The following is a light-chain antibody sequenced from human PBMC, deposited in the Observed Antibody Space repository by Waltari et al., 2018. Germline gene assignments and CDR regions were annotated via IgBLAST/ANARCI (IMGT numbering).Light chain of an antibody. Sequence: SYELTQPPSVSVSPGQTARITCSGDALPTKYVYWYQQKSGQAPALVRYEDNKRPAGIPGRLSGARSGTVATLTIAGAQVEDEADYYCFSSDTSGAHNVFGGGTKLTVL. CDR3: FSSDTSGAHNV. J-gene: IGLJ2*01. V-gene: IGLV3-10*01. CDR2: EDN. CDR1: ALPTKY.